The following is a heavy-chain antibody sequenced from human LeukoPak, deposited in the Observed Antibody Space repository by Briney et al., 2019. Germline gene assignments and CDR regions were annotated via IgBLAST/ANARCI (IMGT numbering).Heavy chain of an antibody. CDR3: AGGIYGSGSYYNWGYYYYGMDV. D-gene: IGHD3-10*01. J-gene: IGHJ6*02. Sequence: RSGGSLRLSCAASGLTFSSYGMHWVRQAPGKGLEWVAVISYDGSNKYYADSVKGRFTISRDNSKNTLYLQMNSLRAEDTAVYYCAGGIYGSGSYYNWGYYYYGMDVWGQGTTVTVSS. CDR2: ISYDGSNK. V-gene: IGHV3-30*03. CDR1: GLTFSSYG.